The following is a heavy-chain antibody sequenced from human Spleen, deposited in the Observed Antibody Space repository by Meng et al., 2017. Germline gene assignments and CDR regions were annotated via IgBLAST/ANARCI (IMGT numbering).Heavy chain of an antibody. Sequence: VQLVQCGPGVKKPGASVKLSCKPSGYTFAAYWIHWLRQAPGQGLEWMGRIDPNNDHTQYAQNFQGRVTMTSDTSISTVYMELNGLRSDDTAVYYCTRDEDISAAGKLFGDYWGQGTLVTVSS. CDR3: TRDEDISAAGKLFGDY. V-gene: IGHV1-2*06. J-gene: IGHJ4*02. CDR2: IDPNNDHT. CDR1: GYTFAAYW. D-gene: IGHD6-13*01.